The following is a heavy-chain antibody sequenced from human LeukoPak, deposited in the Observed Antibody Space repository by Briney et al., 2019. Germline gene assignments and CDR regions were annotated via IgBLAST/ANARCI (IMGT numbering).Heavy chain of an antibody. CDR1: GDSISSYY. J-gene: IGHJ4*02. CDR3: ARAGSGWSFDY. V-gene: IGHV4-59*01. Sequence: SETLSLTCGVSGDSISSYYWSWIRQPPGKGLEWIGYIYYSESTNYNPSLKSRVTISVDTSKNQFSLNLRSVTAADTAVYYCARAGSGWSFDYWGQGTLVTVSS. D-gene: IGHD6-19*01. CDR2: IYYSEST.